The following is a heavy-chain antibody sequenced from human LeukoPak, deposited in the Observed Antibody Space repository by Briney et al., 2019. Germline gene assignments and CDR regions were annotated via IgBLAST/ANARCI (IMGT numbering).Heavy chain of an antibody. CDR2: IYPGDSDT. J-gene: IGHJ6*02. CDR3: ARVSGYTPKYYGMDV. CDR1: GYSFTTYW. D-gene: IGHD3-3*01. Sequence: GESLKISSKGSGYSFTTYWIGWVRQMPGKGLEWMGIIYPGDSDTRYSPSFQGQVTISADKSISTAYLQWSSLKASDTAMYYCARVSGYTPKYYGMDVWGQGTTVTVSS. V-gene: IGHV5-51*01.